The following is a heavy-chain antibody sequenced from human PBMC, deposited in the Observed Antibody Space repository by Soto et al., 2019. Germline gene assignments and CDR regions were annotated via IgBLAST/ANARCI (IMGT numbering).Heavy chain of an antibody. V-gene: IGHV4-59*01. J-gene: IGHJ5*02. CDR1: AGSITTSY. CDR2: ISYRGST. Sequence: SQTLSLTCTVSAGSITTSYWSWIRQPLGKALEWIGYISYRGSTNYNPSLKSRLTISIDTSKSQISLKLTSMTTADTAVYYCASSGIVGREVNTWYDPWGQGTLVTVSS. D-gene: IGHD3-22*01. CDR3: ASSGIVGREVNTWYDP.